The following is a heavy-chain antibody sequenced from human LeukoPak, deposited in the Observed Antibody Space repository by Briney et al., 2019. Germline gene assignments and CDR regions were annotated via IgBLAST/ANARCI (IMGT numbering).Heavy chain of an antibody. CDR3: ARYSSSWFYFDY. CDR2: IYYSGST. CDR1: GGSISSYY. V-gene: IGHV4-59*01. J-gene: IGHJ4*02. D-gene: IGHD6-13*01. Sequence: PSETLSLTCTVSGGSISSYYWSLIRQPPGKGLEWIGYIYYSGSTNYNPSLKSRVTISVDTSKNQFSLKLSSVTAADTAVYYCARYSSSWFYFDYWGQGTLVTVSS.